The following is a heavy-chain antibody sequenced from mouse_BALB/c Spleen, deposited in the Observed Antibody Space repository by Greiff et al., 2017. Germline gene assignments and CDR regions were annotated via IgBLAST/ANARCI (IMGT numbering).Heavy chain of an antibody. CDR2: IRNKANGYTT. CDR3: ARAYYGNSYAMDY. V-gene: IGHV7-3*02. Sequence: EVKLMESGGGLVQPGGSLRLSCATSGFTFTDYYMSWVRQPPGKALEWLGFIRNKANGYTTEYSASVKGRFTISRDNSQSILYLQMNTLRAEDSATYYCARAYYGNSYAMDYWGQGTSVTVSS. D-gene: IGHD2-10*01. CDR1: GFTFTDYY. J-gene: IGHJ4*01.